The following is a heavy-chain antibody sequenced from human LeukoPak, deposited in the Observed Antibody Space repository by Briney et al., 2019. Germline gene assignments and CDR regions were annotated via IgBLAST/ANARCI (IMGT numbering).Heavy chain of an antibody. CDR2: IYYSGST. V-gene: IGHV4-30-4*08. D-gene: IGHD2-2*01. CDR1: GGSISSGDYY. CDR3: ASTIPAAMARAFDI. Sequence: PSQTLSLTCTVSGGSISSGDYYWSWIRQPPGKGLEWIGYIYYSGSTYYNPSLKSRVTISVDTSKNQFSLKLSSVTAADTAVYYCASTIPAAMARAFDIWGQGTMVTVSS. J-gene: IGHJ3*02.